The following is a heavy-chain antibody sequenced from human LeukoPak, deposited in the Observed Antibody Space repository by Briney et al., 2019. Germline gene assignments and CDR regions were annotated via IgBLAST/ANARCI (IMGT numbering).Heavy chain of an antibody. CDR3: ARPQARFGGYFDL. J-gene: IGHJ2*01. CDR2: IYSGGST. CDR1: GFTVSSNY. V-gene: IGHV3-53*05. D-gene: IGHD3-10*01. Sequence: PGGSLRLSCAASGFTVSSNYMSWVRQAPGKGLEWVSVIYSGGSTYYADSVKGRFTISRDNSKNTLYLQMNSLRAEDTAVYYCARPQARFGGYFDLWGRGTLVTVSS.